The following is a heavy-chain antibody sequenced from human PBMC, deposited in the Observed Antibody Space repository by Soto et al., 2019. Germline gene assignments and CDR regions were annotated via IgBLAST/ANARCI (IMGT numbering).Heavy chain of an antibody. D-gene: IGHD3-10*01. CDR1: GFTFGSYW. Sequence: GESLKIPCAASGFTFGSYWMSWVRQAPGKGLEWLATIKMDASEKKYVDSVKGRFTMSRDNAKNSLYLQMDSLRAEDTGVYDGARDSCYGSGDSVNRYLDYWGHGTLVTVSS. V-gene: IGHV3-7*01. J-gene: IGHJ4*01. CDR2: IKMDASEK. CDR3: ARDSCYGSGDSVNRYLDY.